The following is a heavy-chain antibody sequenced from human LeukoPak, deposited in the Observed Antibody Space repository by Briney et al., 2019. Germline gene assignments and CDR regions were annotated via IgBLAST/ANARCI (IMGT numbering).Heavy chain of an antibody. D-gene: IGHD1/OR15-1a*01. CDR1: GFSFASYE. Sequence: GGSLRLSCAASGFSFASYEMNWVRQAPGKGLEWVSYISSGGSTIYYGDSVKGRFTISRDDAKNSLYLQMSSLRGEDTAVYYCARVGRRTTPGYWGQGTLVTVSS. J-gene: IGHJ4*02. CDR3: ARVGRRTTPGY. V-gene: IGHV3-48*03. CDR2: ISSGGSTI.